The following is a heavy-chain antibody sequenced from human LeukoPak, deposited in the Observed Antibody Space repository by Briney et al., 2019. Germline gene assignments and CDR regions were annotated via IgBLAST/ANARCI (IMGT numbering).Heavy chain of an antibody. Sequence: SETLSLTCTVSGGSISSYYWSWIRQPPGNGLEWIGYIYYSGSTNYNPSLKSRVTISVDTSKNQFSLKLSSVTAADTAVYYCARAGYSSSWYPDYFDYWGQGTLVTVSS. D-gene: IGHD6-13*01. J-gene: IGHJ4*02. CDR1: GGSISSYY. V-gene: IGHV4-59*01. CDR2: IYYSGST. CDR3: ARAGYSSSWYPDYFDY.